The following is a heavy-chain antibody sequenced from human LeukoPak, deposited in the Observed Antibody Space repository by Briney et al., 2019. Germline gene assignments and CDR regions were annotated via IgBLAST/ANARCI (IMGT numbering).Heavy chain of an antibody. V-gene: IGHV3-23*01. CDR1: GFTFSNYG. J-gene: IGHJ4*02. CDR2: ISGSGGST. D-gene: IGHD3-22*01. Sequence: GGSLRLSCAASGFTFSNYGMSWVRQAPGKGLEWVSAISGSGGSTNYADSVKGRFTISRDNAKNSLYLQMNSLRAEDTALYYCARADSSGYFLFGYWGQGTLVTVSS. CDR3: ARADSSGYFLFGY.